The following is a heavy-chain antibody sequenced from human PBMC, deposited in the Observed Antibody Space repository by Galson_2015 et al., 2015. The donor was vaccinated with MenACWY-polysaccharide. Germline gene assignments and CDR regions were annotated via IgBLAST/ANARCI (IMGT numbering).Heavy chain of an antibody. CDR1: GDSVSSHSAA. CDR3: ARFPAWGSGTYYFDY. CDR2: TYYRSKWYN. D-gene: IGHD6-19*01. J-gene: IGHJ4*02. V-gene: IGHV6-1*01. Sequence: CAIYGDSVSSHSAAWNWIRQSPSRGLEWLGRTYYRSKWYNDYAVSVKSRITINPDTSKNQFSLQLNSVTPEDTAVYYCARFPAWGSGTYYFDYWGQGTLVTVSS.